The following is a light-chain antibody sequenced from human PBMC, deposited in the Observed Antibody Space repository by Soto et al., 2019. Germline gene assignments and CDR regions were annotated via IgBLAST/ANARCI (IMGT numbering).Light chain of an antibody. CDR2: GAS. J-gene: IGKJ1*01. Sequence: EIVLTQSPGTLSLSPGEGATLSCMASQSVSSNYLAWYQRKPGQAPRLLIYGASSRATDIPDRFSGSGSGTDFTLTISRLEPEDFAVYYCQQYGSSPRTFGQGTKVDIK. V-gene: IGKV3-20*01. CDR1: QSVSSNY. CDR3: QQYGSSPRT.